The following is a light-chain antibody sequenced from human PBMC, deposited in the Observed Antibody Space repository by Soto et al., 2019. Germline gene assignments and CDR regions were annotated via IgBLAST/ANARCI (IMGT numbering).Light chain of an antibody. J-gene: IGKJ5*01. CDR3: QQHGSSPLIT. Sequence: EILLTQSPGTLSLSPGERATLSCRASQSVSSPYLAWYQQKPGQAPRLLIFGASNRATGIPDRFSGSGSGTDFTLTISRLEPEDFAVYYCQQHGSSPLITFGQGTRLEIK. CDR2: GAS. CDR1: QSVSSPY. V-gene: IGKV3-20*01.